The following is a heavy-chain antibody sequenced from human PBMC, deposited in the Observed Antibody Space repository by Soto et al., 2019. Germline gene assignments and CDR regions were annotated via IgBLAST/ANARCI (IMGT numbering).Heavy chain of an antibody. J-gene: IGHJ4*02. CDR3: ASGRGLFGGATSLDY. Sequence: QVQLQQWGAGLLKPSETLSLTCAVYGGSFSGYYWSWIRQPPGKGLEWIGEINHSGSTNYNPSIKKRVTISVDTSKSQFSLKRSSVTAAVTALYYSASGRGLFGGATSLDYWGQGTLVTVSS. CDR1: GGSFSGYY. V-gene: IGHV4-34*01. CDR2: INHSGST. D-gene: IGHD1-26*01.